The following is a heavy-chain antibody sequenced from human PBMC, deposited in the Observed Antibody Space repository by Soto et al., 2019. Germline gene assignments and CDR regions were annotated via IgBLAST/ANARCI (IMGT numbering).Heavy chain of an antibody. CDR2: IWYDGSDK. J-gene: IGHJ4*02. CDR3: ARDRHGSCWYGVDY. V-gene: IGHV3-33*01. CDR1: GFTFSCHG. Sequence: GGSLRLSCAASGFTFSCHGMHWVRQAPGKGLEWVAVIWYDGSDKYYADSVKGRFIISRDNSKNTLHLQMNSLRAEDTAVYYCARDRHGSCWYGVDYWGQGTLDTVSS. D-gene: IGHD6-19*01.